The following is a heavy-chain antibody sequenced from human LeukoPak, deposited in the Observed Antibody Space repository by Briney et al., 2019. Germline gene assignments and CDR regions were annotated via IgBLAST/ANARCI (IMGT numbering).Heavy chain of an antibody. CDR2: INPNSGGT. D-gene: IGHD4-17*01. Sequence: GASVKVSCKASGYTFTGYYIHWGRQAPGQGLEWMGWINPNSGGTNYAQKFQGRVTMTRDTSISTAYMELSRLRSDDTAVYYCATDYGDYYGWFDPWGQGTLVTVSS. V-gene: IGHV1-2*02. CDR1: GYTFTGYY. CDR3: ATDYGDYYGWFDP. J-gene: IGHJ5*02.